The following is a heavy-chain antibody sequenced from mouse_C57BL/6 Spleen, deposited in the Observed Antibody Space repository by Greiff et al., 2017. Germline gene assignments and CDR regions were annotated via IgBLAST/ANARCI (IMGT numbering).Heavy chain of an antibody. V-gene: IGHV1-26*01. Sequence: EVQLQQSGPELVKPGASVKISCKASGYTFTDYYMNWVKQSHGKSLEWIGDINPNNGGTSYNQKFKGKATLTVDKSSSTAYMELRSLTSEDSAVYYCARGSYYGNNWYFDVWGTGTTVTVSS. CDR1: GYTFTDYY. D-gene: IGHD2-1*01. J-gene: IGHJ1*03. CDR2: INPNNGGT. CDR3: ARGSYYGNNWYFDV.